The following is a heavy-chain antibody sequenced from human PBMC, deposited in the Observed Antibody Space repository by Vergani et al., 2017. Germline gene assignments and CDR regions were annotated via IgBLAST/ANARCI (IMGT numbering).Heavy chain of an antibody. V-gene: IGHV4-30-4*08. Sequence: QVQLQESGPGLVKPSQTLSLTCTVSGGSISSGDYYWSWIRQPPGKGLEWIGYIYYSGSTYYNPSLKSRVTISVDTSKNQFSLNLSSVTAADTAVEYGAGVAGTRLSFDYWGQGTLVTVSS. D-gene: IGHD6-19*01. CDR2: IYYSGST. CDR3: AGVAGTRLSFDY. J-gene: IGHJ4*02. CDR1: GGSISSGDYY.